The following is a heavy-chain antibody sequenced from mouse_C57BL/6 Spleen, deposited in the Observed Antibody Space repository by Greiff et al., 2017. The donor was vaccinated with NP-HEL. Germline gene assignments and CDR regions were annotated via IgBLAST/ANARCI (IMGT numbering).Heavy chain of an antibody. CDR3: ASAGYFDV. J-gene: IGHJ1*03. CDR2: IYPGDGDT. Sequence: LVESGPELVKPGASVKISCKASGYAFSSSWMNWVKQRPGQGLEWIGRIYPGDGDTNYNGKFKGKATLTVDKSSSTAYMQLSSLASEDSAVYFCASAGYFDVWGTGTTVTVSS. V-gene: IGHV1-82*01. CDR1: GYAFSSSW.